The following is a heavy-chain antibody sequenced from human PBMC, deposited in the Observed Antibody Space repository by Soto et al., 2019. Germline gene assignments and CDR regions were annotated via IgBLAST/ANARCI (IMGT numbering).Heavy chain of an antibody. CDR1: GGSISSGDYY. J-gene: IGHJ4*02. V-gene: IGHV4-30-4*01. CDR2: IYYSGST. CDR3: AREAGYNLPERAYSGDYVY. D-gene: IGHD4-17*01. Sequence: SETLSLTSPVSGGSISSGDYYWSWIRQPPGKGLEWIGYIYYSGSTYYNPSLKSRVTISVDTSKNQFSLKLSSVTAADTAAYYCAREAGYNLPERAYSGDYVYWGQGTWSPSPQ.